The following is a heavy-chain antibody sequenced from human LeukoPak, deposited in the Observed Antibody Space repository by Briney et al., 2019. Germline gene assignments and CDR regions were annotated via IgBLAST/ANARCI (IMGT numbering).Heavy chain of an antibody. J-gene: IGHJ6*02. V-gene: IGHV1-24*01. D-gene: IGHD2-15*01. CDR3: ATARYCSGGSCYLYYYYYGMDV. Sequence: ASVKVSCKVSGYTLTELSMHWVRQAPGKGLEWMGGFDPEDGETIYAQKFQGRVTMTEDTSTDTAYVELSSLRSEDTAVYYCATARYCSGGSCYLYYYYYGMDVWGQGTTVTVSS. CDR2: FDPEDGET. CDR1: GYTLTELS.